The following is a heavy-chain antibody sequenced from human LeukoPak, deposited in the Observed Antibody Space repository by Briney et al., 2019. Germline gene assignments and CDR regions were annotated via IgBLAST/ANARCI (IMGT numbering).Heavy chain of an antibody. CDR2: IIPIFGTA. CDR3: ARENGLLYYFDY. D-gene: IGHD2-15*01. CDR1: GGTLSSYA. Sequence: GSSVKVSCKASGGTLSSYAISWVRQAPGQGLEWMGGIIPIFGTANYAQKFQGRVTITADESTSTAYMELSRLRSEDTAVYYCARENGLLYYFDYWGQGTLVTVSS. J-gene: IGHJ4*02. V-gene: IGHV1-69*01.